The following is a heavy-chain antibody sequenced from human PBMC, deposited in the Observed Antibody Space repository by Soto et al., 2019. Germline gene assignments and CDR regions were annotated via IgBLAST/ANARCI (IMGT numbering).Heavy chain of an antibody. D-gene: IGHD2-2*01. CDR1: GGSISNHY. CDR2: VYNSGST. CDR3: AKRTISDSTSGPYNWLDP. Sequence: SETLSLTCTVSGGSISNHYWNWLRQPPGGGLEWIGCVYNSGSTIYNPSLESRVTISVDTSKNQFSLSLSSVTAADTAVYYCAKRTISDSTSGPYNWLDPWGQGALVTVSS. V-gene: IGHV4-59*08. J-gene: IGHJ5*02.